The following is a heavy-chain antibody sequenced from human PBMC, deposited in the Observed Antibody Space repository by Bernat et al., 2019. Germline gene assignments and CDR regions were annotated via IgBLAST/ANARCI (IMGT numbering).Heavy chain of an antibody. V-gene: IGHV3-21*01. CDR2: ISSSSRYI. D-gene: IGHD3-9*01. CDR3: ASGGYYDILTGYFVRAFWDN. Sequence: EVQLVESGGGLVKPGGSLRLSCAVSGFTFNSYSMNWVRQAPGKGLEWVSSISSSSRYIYYADSVKGRFTISRDNAKNSLYLQMNSLRAEDTAVYYCASGGYYDILTGYFVRAFWDNWGQGTLVTVSS. J-gene: IGHJ4*02. CDR1: GFTFNSYS.